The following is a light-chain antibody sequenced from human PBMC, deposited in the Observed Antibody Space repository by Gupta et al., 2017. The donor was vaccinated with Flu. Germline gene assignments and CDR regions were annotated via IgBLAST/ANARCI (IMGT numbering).Light chain of an antibody. J-gene: IGKJ4*01. Sequence: VLTQSPATLSLSPGERATLSCWASQSVSTSLGWYQQKPGQAPRLLIYDASIRATGIPARIRGSGSGTDFTLTTSRLEPEDFAVYFCQHRSNRPPEVTFGEGTKVELK. CDR2: DAS. V-gene: IGKV3-11*01. CDR3: QHRSNRPPEVT. CDR1: QSVSTS.